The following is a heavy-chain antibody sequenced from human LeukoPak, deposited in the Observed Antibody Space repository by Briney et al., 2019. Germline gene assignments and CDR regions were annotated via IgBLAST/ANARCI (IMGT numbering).Heavy chain of an antibody. V-gene: IGHV4-39*01. Sequence: SDTLSLTCALSGGSVSSSSDFWGWIRQPPGRGLEWIWSLYYSGSPYYNPYLPVRDTISVDASQNQFSLKLSSVTAADTAVYYCARRATFYYYSSGYYYPFDYWGQGALVTVSS. D-gene: IGHD3-22*01. J-gene: IGHJ4*02. CDR1: GGSVSSSSDF. CDR3: ARRATFYYYSSGYYYPFDY. CDR2: LYYSGSP.